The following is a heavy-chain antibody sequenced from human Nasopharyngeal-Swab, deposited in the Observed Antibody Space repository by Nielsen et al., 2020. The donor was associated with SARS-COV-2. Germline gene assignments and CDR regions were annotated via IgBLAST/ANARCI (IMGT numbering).Heavy chain of an antibody. J-gene: IGHJ5*02. V-gene: IGHV3-74*01. CDR1: GFTFFSYW. Sequence: GESLKISCAASGFTFFSYWMHWVRRAPGKGLEWVSFINSDGTTTTYADSVKGRFTISRDDATNTLFLQMNSPRADDTGVYYCARGPSLGWFDPWGQGTLVTVSS. CDR2: INSDGTTT. CDR3: ARGPSLGWFDP.